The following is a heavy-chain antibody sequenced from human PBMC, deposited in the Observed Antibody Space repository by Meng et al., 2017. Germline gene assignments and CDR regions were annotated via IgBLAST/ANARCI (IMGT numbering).Heavy chain of an antibody. V-gene: IGHV4-31*03. Sequence: QVPLQEPGPGLVKPSQTPSLTCSVSGGSISSGNYHWSWFRQHPGKGLEWIGTLYYTGTTFYNPSLMSRPTISLDTSKNQFSLNLNSMTAADTAIYYCARGRDTAKSGYWGQGTLVTVSS. J-gene: IGHJ4*02. CDR3: ARGRDTAKSGY. CDR1: GGSISSGNYH. CDR2: LYYTGTT. D-gene: IGHD5-18*01.